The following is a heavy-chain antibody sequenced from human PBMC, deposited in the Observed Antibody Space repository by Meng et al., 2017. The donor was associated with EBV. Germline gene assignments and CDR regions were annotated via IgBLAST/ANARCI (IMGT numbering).Heavy chain of an antibody. CDR1: GGTFRSDA. CDR2: LIPMSDAP. Sequence: QVQLGQSGAEVKKPGSSGKVSCKTSGGTFRSDAVSWVRQAPGQGLEWMGGLIPMSDAPHYAQKFQGRVTMTADESTNTHYMDLSGLRFEDTAVYYCASESGRGFTPNYWGQGTLVTVSS. CDR3: ASESGRGFTPNY. V-gene: IGHV1-69*01. D-gene: IGHD3-10*01. J-gene: IGHJ4*02.